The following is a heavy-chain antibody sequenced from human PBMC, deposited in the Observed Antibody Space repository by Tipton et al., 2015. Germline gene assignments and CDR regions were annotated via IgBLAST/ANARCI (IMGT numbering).Heavy chain of an antibody. CDR3: ARVRDYDFWSGTSYCFDY. J-gene: IGHJ4*02. CDR2: IYYTGST. V-gene: IGHV4-61*01. CDR1: GDSVSSTRYY. Sequence: TLSLTCSVSGDSVSSTRYYWSWIRQAPGKGLECIGYIYYTGSTTYNPSLGSRVTISVDTSKDQFSLKLSSVTAADTAVYYCARVRDYDFWSGTSYCFDYWGQGTLVTVPS. D-gene: IGHD3-3*01.